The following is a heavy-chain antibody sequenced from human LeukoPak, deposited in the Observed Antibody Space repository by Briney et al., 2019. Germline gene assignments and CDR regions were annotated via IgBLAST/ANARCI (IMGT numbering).Heavy chain of an antibody. CDR1: GFTFSDYY. D-gene: IGHD6-6*01. V-gene: IGHV3-11*04. J-gene: IGHJ4*02. Sequence: PGGSLRLSCAASGFTFSDYYMSWIRQAPGKGLEWVSYISSSGSTIYYADSVKGRFTISRDNSKNTLYLQMNSLRAEDTAVYYCAKVYSSSSRGDIGDYWGQGTLVTVSS. CDR2: ISSSGSTI. CDR3: AKVYSSSSRGDIGDY.